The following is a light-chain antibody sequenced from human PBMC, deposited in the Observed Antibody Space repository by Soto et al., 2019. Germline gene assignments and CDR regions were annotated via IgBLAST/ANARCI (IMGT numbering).Light chain of an antibody. CDR2: EVT. CDR1: SGDIGSYNR. Sequence: QSVLTHPASVSWSPGQSITIACTGTSGDIGSYNRVSWYQQHPGKAPKLTIYEVTDRPSGVSNRFSGSKSGNTASLTISGLQAEDEAEYYCSSYTNINTRACVFGTGTKVTVL. CDR3: SSYTNINTRACV. V-gene: IGLV2-14*01. J-gene: IGLJ1*01.